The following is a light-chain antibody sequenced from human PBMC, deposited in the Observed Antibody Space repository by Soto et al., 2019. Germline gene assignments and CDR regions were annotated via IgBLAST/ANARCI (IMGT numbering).Light chain of an antibody. Sequence: EIVMTRSPATLSVSPGERATLSCRASQSVSSNISWYQQKPGQAPRLLIYGASTRATGIPARFSGSGSGTEFTLTISSLQSEDFAVYCCQQYNNWPPLTFGGGTKVDIK. CDR1: QSVSSN. J-gene: IGKJ4*01. V-gene: IGKV3-15*01. CDR3: QQYNNWPPLT. CDR2: GAS.